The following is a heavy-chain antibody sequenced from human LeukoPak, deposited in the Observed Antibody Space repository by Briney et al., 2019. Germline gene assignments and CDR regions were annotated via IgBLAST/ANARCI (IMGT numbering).Heavy chain of an antibody. Sequence: SETLSLTCTVSGGSTSSSSYYWGWIRQPPGKGLEWIGSIYYSGTTYYNPSLKSRVTISVDTSKNQFSLRLSSVTAADTAVYYSARLASGSYGPLTPFDYWGQGTLVTVSS. CDR3: ARLASGSYGPLTPFDY. D-gene: IGHD1-26*01. CDR1: GGSTSSSSYY. V-gene: IGHV4-39*01. J-gene: IGHJ4*02. CDR2: IYYSGTT.